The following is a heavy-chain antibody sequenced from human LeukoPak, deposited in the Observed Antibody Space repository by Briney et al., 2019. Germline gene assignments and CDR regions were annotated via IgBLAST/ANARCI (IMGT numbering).Heavy chain of an antibody. Sequence: PGGSLRLSCAASGFTFSSYAMSWVRQAPGKGLEWVSAISGSGGSTYYADSVKGRFTISRDNSKNTLYLQMNSLRAEDTAVYYCAKAGGWGVIAAAGPSYLDYWGQGTLVTVSS. J-gene: IGHJ4*02. CDR1: GFTFSSYA. D-gene: IGHD6-13*01. CDR2: ISGSGGST. V-gene: IGHV3-23*01. CDR3: AKAGGWGVIAAAGPSYLDY.